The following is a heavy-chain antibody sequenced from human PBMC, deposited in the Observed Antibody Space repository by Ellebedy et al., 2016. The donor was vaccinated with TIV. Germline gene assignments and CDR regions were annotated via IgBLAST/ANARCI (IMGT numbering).Heavy chain of an antibody. CDR3: AKTGGYIYGLPDF. D-gene: IGHD5-18*01. Sequence: GESLKISCAASGFTFSNYGMTWVRQVPGKGLEWVSDISGSGDTTYYADSVKGRFTFSRDNSKNTVYLKMNSLRAEDTAVYYCAKTGGYIYGLPDFGGQGTLVTVSS. V-gene: IGHV3-23*01. CDR1: GFTFSNYG. J-gene: IGHJ4*02. CDR2: ISGSGDTT.